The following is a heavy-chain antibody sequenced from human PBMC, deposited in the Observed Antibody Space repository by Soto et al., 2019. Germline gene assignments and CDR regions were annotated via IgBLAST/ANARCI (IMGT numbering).Heavy chain of an antibody. D-gene: IGHD3-22*01. CDR2: IYPGDSDT. CDR3: ARPVSSGYYSGAFDI. J-gene: IGHJ3*02. CDR1: GYSFTSYW. Sequence: GESLKISCKGSGYSFTSYWIGWVRQMPGKGLEWMGIIYPGDSDTRYSPSFQGQVTISADKSISTAYLQWSSLKASDIAMYYCARPVSSGYYSGAFDIWGQGTMVTVSS. V-gene: IGHV5-51*01.